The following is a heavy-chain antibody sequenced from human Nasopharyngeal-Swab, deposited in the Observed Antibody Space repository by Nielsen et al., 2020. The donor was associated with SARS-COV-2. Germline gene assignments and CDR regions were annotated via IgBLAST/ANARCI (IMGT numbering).Heavy chain of an antibody. Sequence: ESLKISCAVYGGSFSGYYWSWIRQPPGKGLEWIGEINHSGSTNYNPSLKSRVTISVDTSKNQFSLKLSSVTAADTAVYYCARAGAYCSSTSCYIDYRGQGTLVTVSS. J-gene: IGHJ4*02. CDR3: ARAGAYCSSTSCYIDY. V-gene: IGHV4-34*01. CDR2: INHSGST. D-gene: IGHD2-2*02. CDR1: GGSFSGYY.